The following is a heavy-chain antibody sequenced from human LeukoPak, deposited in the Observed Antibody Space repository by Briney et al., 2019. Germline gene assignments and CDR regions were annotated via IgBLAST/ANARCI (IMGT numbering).Heavy chain of an antibody. CDR3: ARDHQLVAFDF. D-gene: IGHD6-13*01. J-gene: IGHJ5*01. CDR1: GYTFTDSY. V-gene: IGHV1-2*02. Sequence: ASVNLSCKASGYTFTDSYMHWVRQAPGQGLEWMGWINPNSGGTKYAQKFQGRVTMTRDTSISTAYMELSRLRSDDTAVYYCARDHQLVAFDFRGQGTLVTVSS. CDR2: INPNSGGT.